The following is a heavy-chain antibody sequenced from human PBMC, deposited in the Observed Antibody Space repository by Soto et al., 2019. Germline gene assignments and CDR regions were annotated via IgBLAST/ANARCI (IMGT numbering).Heavy chain of an antibody. CDR3: VRAGCGGDCSLDY. CDR2: INPSGAST. Sequence: QVQLVQSGAEVKKPGASVKVSCKASGYTFTSFYMHWVRQAPGQGPEWMGLINPSGASTTYAQKFQGRVTMTRDTSTTTVYMELSSLRSEDTAVYYCVRAGCGGDCSLDYWGQGTLVTVSS. J-gene: IGHJ4*02. D-gene: IGHD2-21*02. CDR1: GYTFTSFY. V-gene: IGHV1-46*01.